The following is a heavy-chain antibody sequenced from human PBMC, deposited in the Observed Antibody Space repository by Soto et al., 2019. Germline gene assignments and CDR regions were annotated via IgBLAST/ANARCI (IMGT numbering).Heavy chain of an antibody. J-gene: IGHJ5*02. D-gene: IGHD5-12*01. Sequence: PSETLSLTCAVSGGSITTYYLSWIRQPPGRGLEWIGYIYHSGSTNYNPSLKSRVTISIDTSKNQFSLKLSSVTAADTAVYYCARGGSVIGPWGQGTLVTVSS. CDR1: GGSITTYY. V-gene: IGHV4-59*01. CDR2: IYHSGST. CDR3: ARGGSVIGP.